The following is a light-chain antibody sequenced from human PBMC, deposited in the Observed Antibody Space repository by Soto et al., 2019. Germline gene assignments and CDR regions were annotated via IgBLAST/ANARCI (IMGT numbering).Light chain of an antibody. Sequence: DIQMTQSPSTLSASVGDRVIITCRASQSLNNWLAWYQQKPGKAPKILIYEASSLQSGVPSRFSGSGSGTEFTLAISSLQPDDFASYYCLQYITYPITFGGGTKVEIK. CDR2: EAS. CDR3: LQYITYPIT. V-gene: IGKV1-5*03. CDR1: QSLNNW. J-gene: IGKJ4*01.